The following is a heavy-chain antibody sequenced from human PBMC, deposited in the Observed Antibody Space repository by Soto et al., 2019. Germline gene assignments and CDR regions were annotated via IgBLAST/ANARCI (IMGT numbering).Heavy chain of an antibody. V-gene: IGHV1-69*12. CDR1: GGTFSSYA. CDR3: ARHECISTSCYYYYCYSMDV. CDR2: IIPIFDTA. J-gene: IGHJ6*02. Sequence: QVQLVQSGAEVKKPGSSVKVSCKTSGGTFSSYAISWVRQAPGQGLEWMGGIIPIFDTANYAQKFQGRVTFTADESTSTGYMELSSLRSEDTAVYYCARHECISTSCYYYYCYSMDVWGQGTTVTVSS. D-gene: IGHD2-2*01.